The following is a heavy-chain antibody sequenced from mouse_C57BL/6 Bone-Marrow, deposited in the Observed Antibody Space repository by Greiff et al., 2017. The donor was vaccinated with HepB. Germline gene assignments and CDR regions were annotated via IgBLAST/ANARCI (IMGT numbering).Heavy chain of an antibody. D-gene: IGHD2-4*01. J-gene: IGHJ1*03. CDR2: ISYDGSN. Sequence: EVQLQESGPGLVKPSQSLSLTCSVTGYSITSGYYWNWIRQFPGNKLEWMGYISYDGSNNYNPSLKNRISITRDTSKNQFFLKLNSVTTEDTATYYCARERGLYYDYGDVWGTGTTVTVSS. V-gene: IGHV3-6*01. CDR1: GYSITSGYY. CDR3: ARERGLYYDYGDV.